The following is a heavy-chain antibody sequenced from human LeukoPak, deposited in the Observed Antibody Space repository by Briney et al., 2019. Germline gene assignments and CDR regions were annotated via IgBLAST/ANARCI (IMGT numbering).Heavy chain of an antibody. CDR2: IKQDGSEK. D-gene: IGHD4-17*01. V-gene: IGHV3-7*01. CDR3: ARVLLDYGDYGNWFDP. J-gene: IGHJ5*02. CDR1: GFTFSSYS. Sequence: PGGSLRLSCAASGFTFSSYSMRSVRQAPGKGLEWVANIKQDGSEKYYVDSVKGRFTISRDNAKNSLYLQMNSLRAEDTAVYYCARVLLDYGDYGNWFDPWGQGTLVTVSS.